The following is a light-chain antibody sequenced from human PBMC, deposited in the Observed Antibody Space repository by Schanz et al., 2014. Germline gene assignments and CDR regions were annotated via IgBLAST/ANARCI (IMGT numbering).Light chain of an antibody. J-gene: IGLJ3*02. CDR1: SSDVGGYNY. V-gene: IGLV2-8*01. Sequence: QSALTQPASVSGSPGQSITISCTGTSSDVGGYNYVSWYQQHPGKAPKLMIYEVNQRPSGVPDRFSGSKSGNTASLTVSGLQADDEADYYCGSYAGSSNWVFGGGTKLTVL. CDR3: GSYAGSSNWV. CDR2: EVN.